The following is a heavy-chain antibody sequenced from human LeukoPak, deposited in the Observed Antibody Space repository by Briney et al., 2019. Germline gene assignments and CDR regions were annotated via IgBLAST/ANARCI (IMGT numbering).Heavy chain of an antibody. CDR3: ANSRGYGSGNL. J-gene: IGHJ4*02. CDR1: GFTFSNYA. V-gene: IGHV3-23*01. CDR2: VSGSGDRT. D-gene: IGHD3-10*01. Sequence: GGSLRLSRAASGFTFSNYAMSWVRQAPGRGLEWISAVSGSGDRTYCAGPVKGRFTISRDNSKNIVYLRMNSLRAEDTAVYFCANSRGYGSGNLWGQGTLVTVSS.